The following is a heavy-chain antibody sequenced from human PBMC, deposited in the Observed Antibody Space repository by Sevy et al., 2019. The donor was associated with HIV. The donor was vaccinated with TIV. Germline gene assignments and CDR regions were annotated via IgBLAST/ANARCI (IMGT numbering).Heavy chain of an antibody. CDR3: AGEFSGRAFDI. CDR1: GFTFSSYA. D-gene: IGHD3-10*01. Sequence: GGSLRLSCAASGFTFSSYAMHWVRQAPGKGLEWVAVISYDGSNKYYADSVKGRFTISRDNSKNTLYLQMNSLRAEDTAVYYCAGEFSGRAFDIWGQGTMVTVSS. J-gene: IGHJ3*02. V-gene: IGHV3-30-3*01. CDR2: ISYDGSNK.